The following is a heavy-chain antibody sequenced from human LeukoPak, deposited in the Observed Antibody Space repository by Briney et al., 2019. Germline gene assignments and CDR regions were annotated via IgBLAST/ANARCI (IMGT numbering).Heavy chain of an antibody. V-gene: IGHV4-34*01. CDR2: INHSGST. CDR3: ARGRPGGS. D-gene: IGHD3-16*01. CDR1: GGSFSGYY. Sequence: SETLSLTCAAYGGSFSGYYWSWIRQPPGKGLEWIGEINHSGSTNYNPSLKSRVTISVDTSKNQFSLKLSSVTAADTAVYYCARGRPGGSWGQGTLVTVSS. J-gene: IGHJ4*02.